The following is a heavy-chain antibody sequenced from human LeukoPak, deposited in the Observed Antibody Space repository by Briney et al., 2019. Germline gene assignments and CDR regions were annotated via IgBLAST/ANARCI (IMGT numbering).Heavy chain of an antibody. Sequence: ASVKVSCKVSGYTLTELSMHWVRQAPGKGLEWMGGFDPEDGETIYAQKFQGRVTMTEDTSTDTAYMELSSLRSEDTAVYYCARVPAAQPPDGWFDPWGQGILVTVSS. J-gene: IGHJ5*02. CDR1: GYTLTELS. V-gene: IGHV1-24*01. CDR2: FDPEDGET. D-gene: IGHD2-2*01. CDR3: ARVPAAQPPDGWFDP.